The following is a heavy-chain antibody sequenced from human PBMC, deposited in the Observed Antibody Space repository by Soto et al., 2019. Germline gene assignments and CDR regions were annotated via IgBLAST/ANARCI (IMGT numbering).Heavy chain of an antibody. Sequence: QVQLMQPGAEVRKPGASVKVSCKVSGNTLTELSMHWVRQAPGKGPEWMGGFEPEAGETIYAQKFQGRVTMTEDTSTDTAYMELSSLRSEDTAVYYCATGLYSRTWYPPFDYWGQGTLVTVSS. J-gene: IGHJ4*02. V-gene: IGHV1-24*01. CDR1: GNTLTELS. CDR2: FEPEAGET. CDR3: ATGLYSRTWYPPFDY. D-gene: IGHD6-13*01.